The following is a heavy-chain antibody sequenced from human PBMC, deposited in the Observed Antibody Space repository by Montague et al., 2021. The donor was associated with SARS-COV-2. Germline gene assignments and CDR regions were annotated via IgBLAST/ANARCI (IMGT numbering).Heavy chain of an antibody. CDR2: IYTSGST. CDR1: GGSISSYY. D-gene: IGHD6-13*01. J-gene: IGHJ4*02. Sequence: SETLSLTCTVSGGSISSYYWGWIRQPAGKGLEWIGRIYTSGSTNYNPSLKSRVTMSVDTSKNQFSLKLSSVTAADTAVYYCARVWYSSSWYYFDYWGQGTLVTVSS. CDR3: ARVWYSSSWYYFDY. V-gene: IGHV4-4*07.